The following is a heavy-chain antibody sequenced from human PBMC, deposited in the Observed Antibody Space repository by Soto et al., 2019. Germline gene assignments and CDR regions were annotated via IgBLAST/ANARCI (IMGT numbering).Heavy chain of an antibody. D-gene: IGHD4-17*01. CDR1: GDTFSSHT. V-gene: IGHV1-69*08. Sequence: QVHLVQSGAEVKKPGSSVKVSCKASGDTFSSHTISWVRQAPGQGLEWMGRIIPSLDIANYAQRFQGRVTITADKSTTTAYMELSSLTPEATAMYYCARDTSLYGDFDFWGQGTRVAVSS. J-gene: IGHJ4*02. CDR2: IIPSLDIA. CDR3: ARDTSLYGDFDF.